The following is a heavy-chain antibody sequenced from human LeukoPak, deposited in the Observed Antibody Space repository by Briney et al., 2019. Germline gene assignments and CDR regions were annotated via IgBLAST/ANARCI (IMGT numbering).Heavy chain of an antibody. V-gene: IGHV3-7*01. CDR3: ARDNIGIQLWLYYFDY. CDR1: GFTFSSYW. CDR2: IKRDGSEK. Sequence: GGSLRLSCAASGFTFSSYWMSWVRQAPGKGLEWVANIKRDGSEKYYVDSVKGRFTISRDNAKNSLYLQMNSLRAEDTAVYYCARDNIGIQLWLYYFDYWGQGTLVTVSS. J-gene: IGHJ4*02. D-gene: IGHD5-18*01.